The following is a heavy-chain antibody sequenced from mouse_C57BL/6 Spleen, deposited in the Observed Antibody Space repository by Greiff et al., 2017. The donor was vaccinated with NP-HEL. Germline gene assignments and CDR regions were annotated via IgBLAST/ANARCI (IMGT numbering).Heavy chain of an antibody. D-gene: IGHD1-1*01. CDR3: TRGDTTVVATRYFDY. CDR1: GYTFTDYE. Sequence: QVQLKQSGAELVRPGASVTLSCKASGYTFTDYEMHWVKQTPVHGLEWIGAIDPETGGTAYNQKFKGKAILTADKSSSTAYMELRSLTSEDSAVYYWTRGDTTVVATRYFDYWGQGTTLTVSS. V-gene: IGHV1-15*01. J-gene: IGHJ2*01. CDR2: IDPETGGT.